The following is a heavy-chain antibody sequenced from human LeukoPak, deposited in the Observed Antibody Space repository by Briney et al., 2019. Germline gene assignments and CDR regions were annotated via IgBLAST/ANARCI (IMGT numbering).Heavy chain of an antibody. CDR3: ARGDYYGSGSYED. D-gene: IGHD3-10*01. V-gene: IGHV4-31*03. J-gene: IGHJ4*02. CDR1: GGSISSGGYY. CDR2: IYYSGST. Sequence: SQTLSLTCTVSGGSISSGGYYWSWIRQPPGKGLEWIGYIYYSGSTYYNPSLKSRVTISVDTSKNQFSLKLSSVTAADTAVYYCARGDYYGSGSYEDWGQGTLVTVSS.